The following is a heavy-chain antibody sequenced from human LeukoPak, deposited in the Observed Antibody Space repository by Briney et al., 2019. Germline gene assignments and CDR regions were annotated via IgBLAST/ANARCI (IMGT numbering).Heavy chain of an antibody. CDR3: AKASWVSTADAVL. J-gene: IGHJ4*02. V-gene: IGHV3-23*01. Sequence: GGSLRLSRVALRFTFSIFAMSWVRETPAGGLGWVSGLRGNGDAFYADSVKGRFTLSRDESRNTVYLQLNKRRVEDTAIYYCAKASWVSTADAVLWGQGTVVTVSS. CDR1: RFTFSIFA. CDR2: LRGNGDA. D-gene: IGHD3-16*01.